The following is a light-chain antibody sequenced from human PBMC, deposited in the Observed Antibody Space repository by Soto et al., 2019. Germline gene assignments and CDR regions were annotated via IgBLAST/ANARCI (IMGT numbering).Light chain of an antibody. V-gene: IGKV1-5*01. CDR1: QSVGSW. Sequence: DIQMTQSPPTLSASVGDRVIVTCRATQSVGSWLAWYQQSPGKAPKLLMYDASSLEGGVPSRFSGSGYGTEFTLTISSLQTDDFASYYCQQYDSYSWTFGQGTKVDIK. CDR2: DAS. CDR3: QQYDSYSWT. J-gene: IGKJ1*01.